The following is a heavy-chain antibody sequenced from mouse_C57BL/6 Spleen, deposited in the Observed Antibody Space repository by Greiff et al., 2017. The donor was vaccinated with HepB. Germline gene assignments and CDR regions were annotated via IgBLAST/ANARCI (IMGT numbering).Heavy chain of an antibody. V-gene: IGHV1-81*01. CDR1: GYTFTSYG. J-gene: IGHJ1*03. D-gene: IGHD2-1*01. CDR2: IYPRSGHT. Sequence: QVHVKQSGAELARPGASVKLSCKASGYTFTSYGISWVKQRTGQGLEWIGEIYPRSGHTYYNEKFKGKATLTADKSSSTVYMELRSLTSEDAAVYFCARKDYYGPNWYFDVWGTGTTVTVSS. CDR3: ARKDYYGPNWYFDV.